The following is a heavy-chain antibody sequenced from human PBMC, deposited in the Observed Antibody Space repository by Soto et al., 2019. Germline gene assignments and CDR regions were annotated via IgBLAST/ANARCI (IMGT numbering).Heavy chain of an antibody. Sequence: ASVKVSCKASGYTFTSYAMHWVRQAPGQRLEWMGWINAGNGNTKYSQKFQGRVTITRDTSASTAYMELSSLRSEDTAVYYCARVARGISSRYYYYYMDVWGKGTTVTVSS. CDR1: GYTFTSYA. V-gene: IGHV1-3*01. J-gene: IGHJ6*03. CDR2: INAGNGNT. CDR3: ARVARGISSRYYYYYMDV. D-gene: IGHD6-13*01.